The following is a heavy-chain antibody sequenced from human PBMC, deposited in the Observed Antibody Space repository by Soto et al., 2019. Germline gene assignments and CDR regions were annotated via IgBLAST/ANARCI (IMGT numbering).Heavy chain of an antibody. V-gene: IGHV4-59*08. CDR2: VHHSWGS. D-gene: IGHD3-10*01. J-gene: IGHJ6*02. Sequence: QVRLQESGPGLVKPSETLSLSCTVSGGSINSYYWSWIRQSPGKRMEWIGYVHHSWGSSYNPSLQSRVAISLDPSTSQFSLKVTSVTATDPAVYYCARQGFGPLHGLVDVWGQGTTVTVSS. CDR1: GGSINSYY. CDR3: ARQGFGPLHGLVDV.